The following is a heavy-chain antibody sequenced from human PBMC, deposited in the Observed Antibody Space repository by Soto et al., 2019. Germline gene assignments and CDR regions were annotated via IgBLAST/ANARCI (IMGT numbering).Heavy chain of an antibody. J-gene: IGHJ6*02. CDR3: ATDTSTWYGGLDYYAMDV. CDR1: GFTFSSYA. V-gene: IGHV3-23*01. D-gene: IGHD6-13*01. CDR2: ISSSGSST. Sequence: EVQLLESGGGLVQPGGSLRLSCAASGFTFSSYAMSWVRQAPGKGLEWVSAISSSGSSTYYADSVKGRFTISRDNSKNTRYLQMNSLRAEDTAVYSCATDTSTWYGGLDYYAMDVWGQGTTVTVS.